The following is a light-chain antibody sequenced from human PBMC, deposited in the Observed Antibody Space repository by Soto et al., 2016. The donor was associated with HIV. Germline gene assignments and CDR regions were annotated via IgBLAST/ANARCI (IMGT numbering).Light chain of an antibody. CDR3: HKYNSALLT. Sequence: DIQMTQSPSSLSASVGDRVTITCQASEDISDYLNWYQQKPGKAPKLLIYDASNLGKGVPPRFTGSGSGTDYTFTISSLQPEDVATYYCHKYNSALLTFGGGTKVEIE. CDR2: DAS. CDR1: EDISDY. J-gene: IGKJ4*01. V-gene: IGKV1-33*01.